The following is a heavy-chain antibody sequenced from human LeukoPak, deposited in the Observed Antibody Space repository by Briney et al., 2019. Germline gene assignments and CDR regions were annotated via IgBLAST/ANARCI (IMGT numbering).Heavy chain of an antibody. CDR1: GFTFSSYG. V-gene: IGHV3-30*18. Sequence: GGSLRLPCAASGFTFSSYGMHWVRQAPGKGLEWVAVISYDGSNKYYADSVKGRFTISRDNSKNTLYLQMNSLRAEDTAVYYCAKQGGYSSSWYFDYWGQGTLVTVSS. J-gene: IGHJ4*02. CDR2: ISYDGSNK. CDR3: AKQGGYSSSWYFDY. D-gene: IGHD6-13*01.